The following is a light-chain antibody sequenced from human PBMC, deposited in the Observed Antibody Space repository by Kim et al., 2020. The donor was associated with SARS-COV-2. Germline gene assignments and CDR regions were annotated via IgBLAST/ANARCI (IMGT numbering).Light chain of an antibody. V-gene: IGLV3-19*01. CDR3: SSRVRRGVV. Sequence: SVSLLQTVRLSFQGDSLTISSPPWYQPKPAQAPVLVFYVTNNRPSRIPDRFSGSSSSNTASLTIPGSHAEDEADYFCSSRVRRGVVFGGGTNVTVL. J-gene: IGLJ2*01. CDR2: VTN. CDR1: SLTISS.